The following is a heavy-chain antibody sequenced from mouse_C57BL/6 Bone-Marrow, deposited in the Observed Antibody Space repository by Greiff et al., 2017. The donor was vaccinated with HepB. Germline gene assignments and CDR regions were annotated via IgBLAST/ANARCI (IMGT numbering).Heavy chain of an antibody. D-gene: IGHD1-1*01. J-gene: IGHJ1*03. V-gene: IGHV14-4*01. CDR1: GFNIKDDY. Sequence: EVQLQQSGAELVRPGASVKLSCTASGFNIKDDYMHWVKQRPEQGLEWIGWIDPENGDTEYASKFQGKATITADTSSNTAYLQLSSLTSEDTAVYYCTIITTVPWYFDVWGTETTVTVSS. CDR3: TIITTVPWYFDV. CDR2: IDPENGDT.